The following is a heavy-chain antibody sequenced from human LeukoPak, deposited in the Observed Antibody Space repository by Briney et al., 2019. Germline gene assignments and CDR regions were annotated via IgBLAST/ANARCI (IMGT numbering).Heavy chain of an antibody. Sequence: PSETLSLTCTVSGGSISSYFWSWIRQPPGKGLEWIGYIYYSGSTNYKSSLKSRVTISVDTSKNQFSLKLSSVTAADMAVYYCARLTGYSSESWFDPWGQGTLVTVSS. CDR3: ARLTGYSSESWFDP. CDR2: IYYSGST. V-gene: IGHV4-59*01. D-gene: IGHD3-9*01. CDR1: GGSISSYF. J-gene: IGHJ5*02.